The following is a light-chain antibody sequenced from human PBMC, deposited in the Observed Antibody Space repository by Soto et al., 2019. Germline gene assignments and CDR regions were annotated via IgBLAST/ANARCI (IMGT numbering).Light chain of an antibody. V-gene: IGLV2-23*01. CDR1: NSVFGSYNL. CDR3: CSYAGSSTYV. Sequence: QSVLTQPASVSASPGLSITISCTGNNSVFGSYNLVSWYQQLSGIAPELMIYEGSKRPSVVSNRFSGSKSGNTASLIISGLQAEDEADYYCCSYAGSSTYVFGTGTKVTVL. CDR2: EGS. J-gene: IGLJ1*01.